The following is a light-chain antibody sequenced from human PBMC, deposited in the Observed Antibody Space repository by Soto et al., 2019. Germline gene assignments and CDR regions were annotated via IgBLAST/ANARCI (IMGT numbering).Light chain of an antibody. CDR3: LLNYGAAVV. Sequence: QAVVTQEPSLTVSPGGTVTLTCASSTGPVTSDYYPNWFQQKPGQAPRALIYSTTKKHSWTPARFSGSLLGGKAALTLSGVAPEDDADYYSLLNYGAAVVFGGGTKLTVL. J-gene: IGLJ2*01. V-gene: IGLV7-43*01. CDR1: TGPVTSDYY. CDR2: STT.